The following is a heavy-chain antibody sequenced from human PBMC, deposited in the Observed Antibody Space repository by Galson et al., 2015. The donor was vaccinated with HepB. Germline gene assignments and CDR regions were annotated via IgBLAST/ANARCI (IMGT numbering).Heavy chain of an antibody. CDR1: GFTFSTYS. V-gene: IGHV3-21*01. J-gene: IGHJ2*01. CDR2: ITSASSYI. CDR3: ARECGGSGTFTTWAWYFGR. Sequence: SLRLSCAASGFTFSTYSMNWVRQTPGKGLEWVSSITSASSYIYYADSVRGRFTISRDNAKKSLYLQMNSLRADDTAVYYCARECGGSGTFTTWAWYFGRWGRRALVTVSS. D-gene: IGHD3-10*01.